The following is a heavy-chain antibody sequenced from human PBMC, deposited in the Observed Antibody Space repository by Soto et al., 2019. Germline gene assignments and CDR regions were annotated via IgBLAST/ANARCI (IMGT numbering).Heavy chain of an antibody. V-gene: IGHV1-69*01. D-gene: IGHD6-19*01. CDR3: AREASSYRSGWYYFDY. Sequence: QVQLVQSGAEVKKPGSSVKVSCKASGGTFSSYAISWVRQAPGQGLEWMGGINPIFGTANYAQKFQGRVTITADEPASTAYLELSSLRSEDTAVYYCAREASSYRSGWYYFDYWGQGTLVTVSS. CDR2: INPIFGTA. CDR1: GGTFSSYA. J-gene: IGHJ4*02.